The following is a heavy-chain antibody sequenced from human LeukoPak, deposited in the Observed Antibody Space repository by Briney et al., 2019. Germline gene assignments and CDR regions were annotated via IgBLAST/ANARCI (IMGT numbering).Heavy chain of an antibody. CDR3: ARDAGSGSQLADAFDI. V-gene: IGHV1-2*02. D-gene: IGHD3-10*01. Sequence: ASVKVSCKASGYTFTGYYMHWVRQAPGQGLEWMGWINPNSGGTNYAQKFQGRVTMTRDTSISTAYMELSRLRSDDTAAYYCARDAGSGSQLADAFDIWGQGTMATVSS. CDR1: GYTFTGYY. CDR2: INPNSGGT. J-gene: IGHJ3*02.